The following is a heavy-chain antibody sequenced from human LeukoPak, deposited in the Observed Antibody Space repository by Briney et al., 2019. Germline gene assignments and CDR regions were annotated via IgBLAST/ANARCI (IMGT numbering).Heavy chain of an antibody. D-gene: IGHD3-3*01. J-gene: IGHJ4*02. CDR1: GGSISSYY. Sequence: SETLSLTCTVSGGSISSYYWSWIRQPPGKGLEWIGSVYSSGSTYYNPSLRSQITISVDTSKNQFSLKLTSVAAADTAMYYCTRDMEYPGAGFDYWGQGIPVTVSS. CDR3: TRDMEYPGAGFDY. CDR2: VYSSGST. V-gene: IGHV4-39*07.